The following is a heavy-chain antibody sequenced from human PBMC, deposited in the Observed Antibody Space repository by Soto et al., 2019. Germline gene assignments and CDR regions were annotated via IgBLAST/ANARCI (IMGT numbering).Heavy chain of an antibody. CDR3: ARNSRGYIYGYYFDS. CDR1: GGSVHNGSYY. D-gene: IGHD5-18*01. CDR2: IYYTGTT. Sequence: PSETLSHTCQVSGGSVHNGSYYCSWLRQPPEKELEWIGYIYYTGTTNYNPYIKRNATISVDTSKNQFSLKVKSVSAADTAVYFCARNSRGYIYGYYFDSWGQGTLVTVS. V-gene: IGHV4-61*01. J-gene: IGHJ4*02.